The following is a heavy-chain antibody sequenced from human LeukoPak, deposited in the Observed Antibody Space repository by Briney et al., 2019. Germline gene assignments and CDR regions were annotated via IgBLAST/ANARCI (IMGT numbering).Heavy chain of an antibody. CDR2: IWYDGSNK. CDR1: GFTFSSYG. J-gene: IGHJ4*02. D-gene: IGHD3-22*01. Sequence: QAGGSLRLSCAASGFTFSSYGMHWVRQAPGKGLEWVAVIWYDGSNKYYADSVKGRFTISRDNSKNTLYLQMNSLRAEDTAVYYCARDRFHYDSSGYRVVYFDYWGQGTLVTVSS. CDR3: ARDRFHYDSSGYRVVYFDY. V-gene: IGHV3-33*01.